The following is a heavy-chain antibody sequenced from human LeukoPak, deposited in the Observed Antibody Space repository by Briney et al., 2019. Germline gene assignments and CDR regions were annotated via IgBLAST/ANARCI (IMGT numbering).Heavy chain of an antibody. D-gene: IGHD6-13*01. J-gene: IGHJ4*02. CDR2: INPNSGGT. CDR3: AGDPWGLAAADIDY. Sequence: ASVKVSCKASGYTFTGYYMHWVRQAPGQGLEWMGWINPNSGGTSYAQKFQGRVTMTRDTSTSTVYMELSSLRSEDTAVYYCAGDPWGLAAADIDYWGQGTLVTVSS. CDR1: GYTFTGYY. V-gene: IGHV1-2*02.